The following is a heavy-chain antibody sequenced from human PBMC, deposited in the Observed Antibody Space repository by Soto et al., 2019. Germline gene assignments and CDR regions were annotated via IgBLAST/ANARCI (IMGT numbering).Heavy chain of an antibody. D-gene: IGHD5-12*01. Sequence: TSETLSLTSTVYGGTFSGYDWSWIRQPPGKGLEWIGEINHSGSTNYNPSLKSRVTISVDTSKNQFSLKLSSVTAADTAVYYCARVLGGYDLTWGQGTLVTVSS. V-gene: IGHV4-34*01. CDR2: INHSGST. CDR1: GGTFSGYD. CDR3: ARVLGGYDLT. J-gene: IGHJ5*02.